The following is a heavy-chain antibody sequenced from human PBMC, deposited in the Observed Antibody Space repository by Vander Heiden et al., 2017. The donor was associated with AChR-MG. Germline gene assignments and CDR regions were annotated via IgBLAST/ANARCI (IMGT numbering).Heavy chain of an antibody. CDR3: ARGPWLEVCTGGVCHETYNWFDP. D-gene: IGHD2-8*02. CDR1: GGSISSYY. Sequence: QVQLQESGPGLVKPSATLSLTCPVSGGSISSYYWRWIRQPPGKGLEWIGYIYYSGSTNYNPSLKSRVTISVDTSKNQFSLKLSSVTAADTAVYYCARGPWLEVCTGGVCHETYNWFDPWGQGTLVTVSS. J-gene: IGHJ5*02. CDR2: IYYSGST. V-gene: IGHV4-59*01.